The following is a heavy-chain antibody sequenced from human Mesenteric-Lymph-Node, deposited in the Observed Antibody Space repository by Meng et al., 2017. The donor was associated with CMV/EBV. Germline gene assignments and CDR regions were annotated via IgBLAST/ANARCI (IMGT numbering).Heavy chain of an antibody. J-gene: IGHJ4*02. V-gene: IGHV3-9*01. Sequence: GGSLRLSCAASGFTFDDYAMHWVRQTLGKGLEWVSGISWNSGNTAYADSVKGRFTISRDKAKNSLYLQMNSLRAEDTALYYCAARGSYYKFDFWGQGTLVTVSS. CDR3: AARGSYYKFDF. D-gene: IGHD1-26*01. CDR2: ISWNSGNT. CDR1: GFTFDDYA.